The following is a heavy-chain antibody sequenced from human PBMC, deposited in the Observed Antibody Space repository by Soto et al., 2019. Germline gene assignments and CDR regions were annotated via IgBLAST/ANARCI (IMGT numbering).Heavy chain of an antibody. CDR1: VGSIRSHVSC. Sequence: SETLSLTFTVSVGSIRSHVSCWSWIRQPPDRGLEWIGHIYAGGTTYNNPSLQSRITISVDTSKTQFSLKLNSVRAADTAVYYCARGPAGDKVDYRGQG. CDR3: ARGPAGDKVDY. V-gene: IGHV4-30-4*02. J-gene: IGHJ4*02. D-gene: IGHD7-27*01. CDR2: IYAGGTT.